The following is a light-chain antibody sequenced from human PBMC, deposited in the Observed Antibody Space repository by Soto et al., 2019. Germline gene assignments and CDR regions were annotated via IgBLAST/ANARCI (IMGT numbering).Light chain of an antibody. V-gene: IGKV3-11*01. CDR1: QSVSSY. CDR3: QQRSSWPLT. CDR2: DAS. J-gene: IGKJ4*02. Sequence: VLTQSPATLSLSPGERATLSCGASQSVSSYLAWYQQKPGQAPRLLIYDASNRATGIPARFSGSGSGTDFTLTISSLEPEDFAVYYCQQRSSWPLTFGGVKKVEIK.